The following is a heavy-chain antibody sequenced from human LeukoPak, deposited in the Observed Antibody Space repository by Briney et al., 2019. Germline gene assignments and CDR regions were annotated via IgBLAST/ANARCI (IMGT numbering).Heavy chain of an antibody. V-gene: IGHV3-30*18. CDR1: GFAVSSNH. Sequence: GGSLRLSCAASGFAVSSNHMNWVRQAPGKGLEWVAVISYDGSNKYYADSVKGRFTISRDNSKNTLYLQMNSLRAEDTAVYYCAKGPLGSYNWNDSGNWFDPWGQGTLVTVSS. CDR3: AKGPLGSYNWNDSGNWFDP. D-gene: IGHD1-20*01. J-gene: IGHJ5*02. CDR2: ISYDGSNK.